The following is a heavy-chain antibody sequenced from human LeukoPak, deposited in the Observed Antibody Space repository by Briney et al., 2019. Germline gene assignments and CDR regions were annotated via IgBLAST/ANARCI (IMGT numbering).Heavy chain of an antibody. CDR3: AKDLGAYLQLGYLFDY. CDR1: GYTFTSYG. D-gene: IGHD3-16*01. J-gene: IGHJ4*02. CDR2: ISAYNGNT. V-gene: IGHV1-18*01. Sequence: RASVKVSCKASGYTFTSYGISWVRQAPGQGLEWMGWISAYNGNTNYAQKLQGRVTMTTDTSTSTAYMELRSLRSDDTAVYYCAKDLGAYLQLGYLFDYWGQGTLVTVSS.